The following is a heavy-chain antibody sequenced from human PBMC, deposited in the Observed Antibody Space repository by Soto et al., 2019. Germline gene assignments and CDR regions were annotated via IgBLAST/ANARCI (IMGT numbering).Heavy chain of an antibody. J-gene: IGHJ4*02. V-gene: IGHV4-34*01. D-gene: IGHD6-13*01. Sequence: PSETLSLTCAVYGGSFSNYHWSWIRQSPGKGLEWIGEINHSESTNYIPSLKSRVTMSVDTSKNQFSLRLSSVTAADTAVYYCARLRGAAAGIGFDYWGQGTLVTVSS. CDR2: INHSEST. CDR3: ARLRGAAAGIGFDY. CDR1: GGSFSNYH.